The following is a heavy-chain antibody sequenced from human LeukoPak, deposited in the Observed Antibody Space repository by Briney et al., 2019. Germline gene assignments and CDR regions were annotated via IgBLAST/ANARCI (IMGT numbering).Heavy chain of an antibody. J-gene: IGHJ4*02. CDR2: IYHSGSS. CDR3: AKKRNAAPYYFDC. D-gene: IGHD6-25*01. Sequence: WVRQVPGKGLEWIGEIYHSGSSNYNPSLKSPVTISVDKSKNQFSLRLSSVTAADTAVYYCAKKRNAAPYYFDCWGQGTLVTVPS. V-gene: IGHV4-4*02.